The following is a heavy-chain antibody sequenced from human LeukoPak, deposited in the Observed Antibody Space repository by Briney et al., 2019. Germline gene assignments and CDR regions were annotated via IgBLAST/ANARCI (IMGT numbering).Heavy chain of an antibody. D-gene: IGHD5-18*01. CDR1: GGSISSSSYY. Sequence: PSETLSLTCTVSGGSISSSSYYWGWIRQPPGKGLERIGSIYYSGSTYYNPSLKSRVTISVDTSKNQFSLKLSSVTAADTAVYYCARLGYGYGHPNWFDPWGQGTLVTVSS. J-gene: IGHJ5*02. CDR3: ARLGYGYGHPNWFDP. CDR2: IYYSGST. V-gene: IGHV4-39*01.